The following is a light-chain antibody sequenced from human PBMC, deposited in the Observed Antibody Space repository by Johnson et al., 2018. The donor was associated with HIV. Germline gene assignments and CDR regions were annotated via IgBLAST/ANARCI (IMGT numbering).Light chain of an antibody. V-gene: IGLV1-51*02. CDR3: GTWDSSLSAV. CDR2: ENN. Sequence: QSVLTQPPSVSAAPGQKVTISCSGSSSNIGNNYVSWYQQFPGTAPKLLIYENNKRPSGIPDRLSGSKSGTSATLCITGLQTGDEADYYCGTWDSSLSAVFGTGTKVTVL. CDR1: SSNIGNNY. J-gene: IGLJ1*01.